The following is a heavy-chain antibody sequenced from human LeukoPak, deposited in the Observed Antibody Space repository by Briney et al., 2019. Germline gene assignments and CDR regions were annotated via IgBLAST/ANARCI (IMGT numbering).Heavy chain of an antibody. CDR1: GGSISSYY. V-gene: IGHV4-59*08. J-gene: IGHJ3*01. CDR3: ARNQVLPFDVFNL. Sequence: SETLSLTCTVSGGSISSYYWSWIRQPPGKGLERIGYIYYSGSTDYNSSLKSRVTMSIDTSKNQFYLKLSSATAADTAVYYCARNQVLPFDVFNLWGQGTMVTVSS. CDR2: IYYSGST. D-gene: IGHD1-14*01.